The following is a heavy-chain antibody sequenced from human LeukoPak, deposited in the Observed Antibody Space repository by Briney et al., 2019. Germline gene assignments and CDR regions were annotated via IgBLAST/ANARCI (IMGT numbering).Heavy chain of an antibody. CDR3: ARQASPNQYCSSTSCPYCFDY. Sequence: GASLKISCKGSGYSFTSYWIGWVRQMPGKGLEWMGIIYPGDSGTRDSPSLQGQVTISADKSISTAYLQWSSLKASDTAMYYCARQASPNQYCSSTSCPYCFDYWGQGTLVTVSS. D-gene: IGHD2-2*01. J-gene: IGHJ4*02. CDR2: IYPGDSGT. CDR1: GYSFTSYW. V-gene: IGHV5-51*01.